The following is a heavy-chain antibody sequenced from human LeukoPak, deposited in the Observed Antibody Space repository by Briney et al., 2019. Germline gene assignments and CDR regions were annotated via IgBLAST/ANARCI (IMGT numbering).Heavy chain of an antibody. CDR1: GGTLSSYA. CDR3: ASSPFPYSAPGLFDY. CDR2: IIPIFGTA. J-gene: IGHJ4*02. V-gene: IGHV1-69*13. D-gene: IGHD1-26*01. Sequence: SVKVSCKASGGTLSSYAISWVRQAPGQGLEWMGGIIPIFGTANYAQKFQGRVTITADESTSTAYMELSSLRSEDTAVYYCASSPFPYSAPGLFDYWGQGTLVTVSS.